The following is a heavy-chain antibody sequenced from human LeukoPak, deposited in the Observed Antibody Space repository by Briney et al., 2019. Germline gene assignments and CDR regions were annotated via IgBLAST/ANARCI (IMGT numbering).Heavy chain of an antibody. Sequence: GGSLRLSCAASGFTFSSYNMHWVRQPPGKGLEWVAFIRLDGNNKYYADSVKGRFTISRDNSKNTLFPQMNSLRAEDTAVYYCAKDFGYGVDYWGQGTLVTVSS. CDR1: GFTFSSYN. J-gene: IGHJ4*02. CDR3: AKDFGYGVDY. D-gene: IGHD5-12*01. CDR2: IRLDGNNK. V-gene: IGHV3-30*02.